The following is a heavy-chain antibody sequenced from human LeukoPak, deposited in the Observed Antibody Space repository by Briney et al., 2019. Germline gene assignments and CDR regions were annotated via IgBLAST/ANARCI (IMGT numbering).Heavy chain of an antibody. D-gene: IGHD6-13*01. J-gene: IGHJ4*02. CDR2: IYYSGST. CDR1: GGSISSGDYY. CDR3: ARDGGQQLAFDY. V-gene: IGHV4-61*08. Sequence: SETLSLTCTVSGGSISSGDYYWSWIRQPPGKGLEWIGYIYYSGSTNYNPSLKSRVTISVDTSKNQFSLKLSSVTAADTAVYYCARDGGQQLAFDYWGQGTLVTVSS.